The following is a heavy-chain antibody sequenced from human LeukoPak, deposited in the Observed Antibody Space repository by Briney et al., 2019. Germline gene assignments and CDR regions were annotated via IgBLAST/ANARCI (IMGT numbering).Heavy chain of an antibody. V-gene: IGHV3-23*01. Sequence: GGSLRLSCAASGFTFSIYAMSWVRQAPGKGLEWVSAISGSGGSTYYADSVKGRFTISRDNSKNTLYLQMNSLRAEDTAVYYCAKDGGWFGAYYFDYWGQGTLVTVSS. CDR3: AKDGGWFGAYYFDY. CDR2: ISGSGGST. CDR1: GFTFSIYA. J-gene: IGHJ4*02. D-gene: IGHD3-10*01.